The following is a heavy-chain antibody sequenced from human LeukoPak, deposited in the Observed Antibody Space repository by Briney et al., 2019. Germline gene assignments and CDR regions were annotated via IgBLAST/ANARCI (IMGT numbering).Heavy chain of an antibody. CDR2: IKQDGSEK. Sequence: GGSLRLSCAASGFTLSTYWMSWVRQAPGKGLEWVANIKQDGSEKNYVDSVKGRFTISRDNAKNSLYLQMNSLRAEDTAVYYCAELGITMIGGVWGKGTTVTISS. J-gene: IGHJ6*04. CDR1: GFTLSTYW. D-gene: IGHD3-10*02. V-gene: IGHV3-7*01. CDR3: AELGITMIGGV.